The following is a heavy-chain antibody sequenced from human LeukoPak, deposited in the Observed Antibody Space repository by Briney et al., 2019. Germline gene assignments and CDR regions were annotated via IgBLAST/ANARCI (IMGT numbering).Heavy chain of an antibody. J-gene: IGHJ4*02. V-gene: IGHV4-59*10. Sequence: SGTLSLTCAVYGGSFSGYYWSWIRQPAGKGLEWIGRIYTNGSTNYNPSLRSRVTMSLDTSKNQFSLKLTSVTAADTAVYHCARSDFWSGYRFDYWGQGTLVTVSS. D-gene: IGHD3-3*01. CDR2: IYTNGST. CDR1: GGSFSGYY. CDR3: ARSDFWSGYRFDY.